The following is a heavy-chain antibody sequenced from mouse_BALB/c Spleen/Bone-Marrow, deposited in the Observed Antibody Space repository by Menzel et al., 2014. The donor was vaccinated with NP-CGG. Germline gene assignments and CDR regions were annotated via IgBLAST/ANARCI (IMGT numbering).Heavy chain of an antibody. V-gene: IGHV1-69*02. CDR3: TRDDGGFAY. J-gene: IGHJ3*01. CDR1: GYTFTSYW. CDR2: IYPSDSYT. D-gene: IGHD1-1*02. Sequence: QVQLQQSGTDLVRPGASVKLSCKASGYTFTSYWINWVKQRPGQGLEWIGNIYPSDSYTNYSQKFKDKATLTVDKSSSTAYMHLSSPTSEDSAVYYCTRDDGGFAYWGQGTLVTVSA.